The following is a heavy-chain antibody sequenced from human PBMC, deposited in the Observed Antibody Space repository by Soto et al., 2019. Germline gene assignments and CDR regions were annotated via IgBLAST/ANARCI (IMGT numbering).Heavy chain of an antibody. V-gene: IGHV3-21*01. D-gene: IGHD4-17*01. J-gene: IGHJ4*02. CDR2: ISSSSTYI. CDR3: ARDPDDNGDYVAY. CDR1: GFTFSSYA. Sequence: EVQLVESGGGLVKPGGSLRLSCAASGFTFSSYAMNWVRQAPGKGLEWVSSISSSSTYIYYAASVKGRFTISRDNAKNSLYLQMNSLRAEDTAVYYCARDPDDNGDYVAYWGQGTLVTVSS.